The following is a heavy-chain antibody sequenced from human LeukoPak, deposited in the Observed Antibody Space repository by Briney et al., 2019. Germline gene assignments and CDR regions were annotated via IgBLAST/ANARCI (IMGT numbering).Heavy chain of an antibody. CDR2: INHSGST. CDR3: ARGVRMRYYYGSGSPAVHFDY. J-gene: IGHJ4*02. Sequence: SETLSLTCAVCGGSFSGYYWSWIRQPPGKGLEWIGEINHSGSTNYNPSLKSRVTISVDTSKNQFSLKLSSVTAADTAVYYCARGVRMRYYYGSGSPAVHFDYWGQGTLVTVSS. CDR1: GGSFSGYY. D-gene: IGHD3-10*01. V-gene: IGHV4-34*01.